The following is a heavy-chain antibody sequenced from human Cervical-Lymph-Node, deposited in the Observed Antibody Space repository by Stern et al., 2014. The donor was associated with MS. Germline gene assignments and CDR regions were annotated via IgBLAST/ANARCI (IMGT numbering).Heavy chain of an antibody. J-gene: IGHJ3*01. CDR1: GASLSSGDYH. CDR2: VSYSGNT. CDR3: ARGERKFWTPMGFDL. Sequence: QVQLQESGPGLVKPSQTLTLTCTVSGASLSSGDYHWSWLRQSPGKGLEWIGYVSYSGNTYYNPTLKSRITMSVVTSKNHFSLKVSSVTAADTAVYYCARGERKFWTPMGFDLWGQGTMVTVSS. V-gene: IGHV4-30-4*01. D-gene: IGHD3/OR15-3a*01.